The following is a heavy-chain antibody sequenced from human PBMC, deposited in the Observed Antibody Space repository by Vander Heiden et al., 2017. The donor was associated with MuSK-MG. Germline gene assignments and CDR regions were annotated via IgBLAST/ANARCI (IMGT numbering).Heavy chain of an antibody. J-gene: IGHJ4*02. V-gene: IGHV3-21*01. Sequence: EVQLVESGGGLVKPGGSLRLSCAASGFTFSSYSMNWVRQAPGKGLEWVSSIRSSSSYIYYADSVKGRFTISRDNAKNSLYLQMNSLRAEDTAGYYCARDQVTGTTLPLDYWGQGTLVTVSS. CDR1: GFTFSSYS. D-gene: IGHD1-1*01. CDR2: IRSSSSYI. CDR3: ARDQVTGTTLPLDY.